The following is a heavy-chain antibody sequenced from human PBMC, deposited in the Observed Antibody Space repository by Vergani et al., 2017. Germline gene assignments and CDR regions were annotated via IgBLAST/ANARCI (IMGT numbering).Heavy chain of an antibody. J-gene: IGHJ3*02. CDR3: AKVGRSEVAGTFGAFDI. CDR1: GFTFIMHA. Sequence: VPLVESGGDLVQPGGSLRLSCAASGFTFIMHAMSWVRQAPGKGLEWVSTLSASDRRTHYADSVKGRFTISRDISKNTLFLHMNSLRPEDTAVYYCAKVGRSEVAGTFGAFDIWGQGTMVTVSS. CDR2: LSASDRRT. D-gene: IGHD6-19*01. V-gene: IGHV3-23*04.